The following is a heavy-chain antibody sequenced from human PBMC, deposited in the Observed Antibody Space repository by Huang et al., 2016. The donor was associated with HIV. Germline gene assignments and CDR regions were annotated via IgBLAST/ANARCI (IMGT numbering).Heavy chain of an antibody. D-gene: IGHD2-2*02. V-gene: IGHV3-30*02. CDR1: GFPFSSCG. CDR2: IRDDRSNK. Sequence: QVQLVESGGGVVQPGGSLRLSCAASGFPFSSCGRQWVRQAPGKGQEWVAFIRDDRSNKDYADTVKGRFTISRDNSKNTLYLQMNSLRAEDTAVYYCANFPYRTKDFQHWGQGTLVTVSS. CDR3: ANFPYRTKDFQH. J-gene: IGHJ1*01.